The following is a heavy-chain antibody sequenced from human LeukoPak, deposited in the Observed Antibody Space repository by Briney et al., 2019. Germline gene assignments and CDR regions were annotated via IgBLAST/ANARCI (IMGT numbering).Heavy chain of an antibody. J-gene: IGHJ4*02. CDR1: GYTFIDYY. CDR2: INPNSGGI. D-gene: IGHD4-17*01. V-gene: IGHV1-2*02. Sequence: ASLKVSCKASGYTFIDYYMQWVRQAPGQGLGWMGWINPNSGGIKYAQKFQGRVTMTRDTSIITAYSERGSLGSDDTAVYYCATETTVTPRGVYWGQGTLVAVSS. CDR3: ATETTVTPRGVY.